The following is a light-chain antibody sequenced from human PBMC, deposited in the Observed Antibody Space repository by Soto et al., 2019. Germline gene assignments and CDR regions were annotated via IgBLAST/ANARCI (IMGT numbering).Light chain of an antibody. CDR2: GNN. J-gene: IGLJ1*01. CDR3: QSYDSSLSGYV. Sequence: QSVLTQPPSVSGAPGQRVTISCTGSSSNIGAGYDVHWYQQLPGTAPKLLIYGNNNRPSGVPDRFSGSKSGTSDSLAITGLQAEDEADYYCQSYDSSLSGYVFGTGTKLTVL. V-gene: IGLV1-40*01. CDR1: SSNIGAGYD.